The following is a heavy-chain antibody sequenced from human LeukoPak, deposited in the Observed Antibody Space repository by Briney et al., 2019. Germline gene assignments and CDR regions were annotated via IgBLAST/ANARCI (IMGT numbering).Heavy chain of an antibody. Sequence: TSVKVSCKASGYTFTSYYMHWVRQAPGQGLEWMGIINPSGGSTSYAQKFQGRVTMTRDTSTSTVYMELSSLRSEDTAVYYCARESPREIPFDYWGQGTLVTVSS. V-gene: IGHV1-46*01. CDR2: INPSGGST. CDR3: ARESPREIPFDY. CDR1: GYTFTSYY. J-gene: IGHJ4*02.